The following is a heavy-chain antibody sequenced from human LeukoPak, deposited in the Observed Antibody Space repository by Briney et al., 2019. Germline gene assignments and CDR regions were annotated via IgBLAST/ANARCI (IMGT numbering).Heavy chain of an antibody. CDR1: GFTFSSYS. CDR2: ISGRDGST. CDR3: AKSGAVRFDY. D-gene: IGHD3-16*01. J-gene: IGHJ4*02. Sequence: GGSLRLSCEASGFTFSSYSMNWVRQAPGKGLEWVSSISGRDGSTYYADSVKGRFTISRDNSKNTLYLQINSLRAEDTAVYYCAKSGAVRFDYWGQGTPVTVSS. V-gene: IGHV3-23*01.